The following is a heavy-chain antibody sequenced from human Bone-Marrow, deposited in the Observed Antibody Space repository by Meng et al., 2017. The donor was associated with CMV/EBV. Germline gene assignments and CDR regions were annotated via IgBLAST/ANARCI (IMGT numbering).Heavy chain of an antibody. D-gene: IGHD2-15*01. CDR3: ARLYSP. V-gene: IGHV3-30-3*01. Sequence: GESLKISCVGSGFTFSSYALHWVRQAPGEGLEWVTVISFDENNKYSADSVKGRFTISRDNAKNSLYLQMNSLRAEDTAVYYCARLYSPWGQGTLVTVSS. CDR1: GFTFSSYA. J-gene: IGHJ5*02. CDR2: ISFDENNK.